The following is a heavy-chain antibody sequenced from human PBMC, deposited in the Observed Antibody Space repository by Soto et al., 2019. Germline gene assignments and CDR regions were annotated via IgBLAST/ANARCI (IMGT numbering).Heavy chain of an antibody. Sequence: GGSLRLSCAASGFTFSNAWMNWVRQAPGKGLEWVGHIKSKTDGGTTDYAAPVKGRFTISRDDSKNTLYLQMNSLKTEDTAVYYCTTDRERYCSGGSCYQISLSGRYYYYGMDVWGQGTTVTVSS. D-gene: IGHD2-15*01. CDR3: TTDRERYCSGGSCYQISLSGRYYYYGMDV. CDR2: IKSKTDGGTT. CDR1: GFTFSNAW. J-gene: IGHJ6*02. V-gene: IGHV3-15*07.